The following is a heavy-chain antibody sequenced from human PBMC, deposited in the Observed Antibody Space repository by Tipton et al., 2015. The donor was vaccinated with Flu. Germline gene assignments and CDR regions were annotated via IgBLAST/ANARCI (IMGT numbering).Heavy chain of an antibody. Sequence: GSLRLSCATSGFTFSVYEMNWVRQAPGKGLEWVSSLNWNGGNSGYADSVKGRFTISRDNAKNSLYLQMNSLRAEDTALYYCARRGAAITHYFDYWGQGTLVTVSS. CDR1: GFTFSVYE. V-gene: IGHV3-20*04. D-gene: IGHD3-16*01. J-gene: IGHJ4*02. CDR3: ARRGAAITHYFDY. CDR2: LNWNGGNS.